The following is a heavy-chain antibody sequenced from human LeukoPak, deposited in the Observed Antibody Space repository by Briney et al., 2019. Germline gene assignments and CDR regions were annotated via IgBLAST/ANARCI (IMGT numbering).Heavy chain of an antibody. Sequence: GESLKISCKGFGYSFTSYWIAWVRQMPGKGLEWMGIIYPDDSDTKYSPPSQGQVSISADKSITTAHLQWSSLKASDTAMYYCARSDSSSPDAFDIWGQGTMVTVSS. CDR1: GYSFTSYW. D-gene: IGHD6-13*01. J-gene: IGHJ3*02. CDR3: ARSDSSSPDAFDI. CDR2: IYPDDSDT. V-gene: IGHV5-51*01.